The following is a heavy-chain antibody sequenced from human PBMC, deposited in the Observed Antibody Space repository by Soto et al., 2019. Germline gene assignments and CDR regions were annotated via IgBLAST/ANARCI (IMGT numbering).Heavy chain of an antibody. CDR2: ISSTSTNI. D-gene: IGHD1-1*01. CDR3: ARGIASTSLVSFDV. Sequence: EVLLVESGGGLVKPGGSLRLSCVASGFSFSISIMHWVRQAPGKGLEWIATISSTSTNIYYAGSVKGRFSISRDNPKNSLFLQMNSLRAEDMAVYYCARGIASTSLVSFDVWGQATMVTVS. J-gene: IGHJ3*01. V-gene: IGHV3-21*02. CDR1: GFSFSISI.